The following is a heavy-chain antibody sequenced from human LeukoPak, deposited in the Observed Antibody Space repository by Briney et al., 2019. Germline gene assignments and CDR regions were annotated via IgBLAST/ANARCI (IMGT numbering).Heavy chain of an antibody. CDR2: IKQDGSEE. Sequence: GRSLRLSCAASGFTFSSYWMSWVRQAPGKGLEWVANIKQDGSEEVYVDSLKGRFTISRDNAKNSLFLQMNTLRAEDTAVYYCARDPYSSTWSYGMDVWGQGTTVTVSS. V-gene: IGHV3-7*05. J-gene: IGHJ6*02. CDR3: ARDPYSSTWSYGMDV. D-gene: IGHD6-6*01. CDR1: GFTFSSYW.